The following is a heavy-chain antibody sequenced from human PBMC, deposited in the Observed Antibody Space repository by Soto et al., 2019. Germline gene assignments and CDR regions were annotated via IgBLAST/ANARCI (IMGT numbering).Heavy chain of an antibody. CDR2: IIPIFRTP. Sequence: QVQLVQSGAEVLKPGSSVKLSCKASGDTFDTFAISWVRQAPGQGLEWMGGIIPIFRTPDYAQKFQGRVKXTXDXXTSTAYMELSSLRSDDTAVYFCARDTARGQLGGNYYSALDVWGQGTTVTVSS. CDR1: GDTFDTFA. D-gene: IGHD1-1*01. J-gene: IGHJ6*02. V-gene: IGHV1-69*05. CDR3: ARDTARGQLGGNYYSALDV.